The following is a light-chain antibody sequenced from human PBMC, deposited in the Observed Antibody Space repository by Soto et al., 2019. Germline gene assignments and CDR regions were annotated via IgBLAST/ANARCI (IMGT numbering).Light chain of an antibody. CDR3: QSYDSSRLSV. CDR1: SSNIGAGYD. CDR2: GNS. V-gene: IGLV1-40*01. J-gene: IGLJ1*01. Sequence: QSVLTQPPSVSGAPGQRVTISCTGSSSNIGAGYDVHWYQQLPATAPKLLIYGNSNRPSGVPDRFSGSKSGTSASLAITGLQAEDEADYYCQSYDSSRLSVFATGTKLTVL.